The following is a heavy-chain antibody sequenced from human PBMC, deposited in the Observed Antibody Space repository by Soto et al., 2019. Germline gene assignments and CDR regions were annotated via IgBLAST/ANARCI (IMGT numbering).Heavy chain of an antibody. D-gene: IGHD3-22*01. CDR1: GFTFSRYG. Sequence: PGGSLRLSCAASGFTFSRYGMHWVRQAPGKGLEWVAVIWYDGSNKYYADSVKGRFTISRDNSKNTLYLQMNSLRAEDTAVYYCARSGLGSGYYYFDYWGQGTLVTVSS. J-gene: IGHJ4*02. CDR2: IWYDGSNK. CDR3: ARSGLGSGYYYFDY. V-gene: IGHV3-33*01.